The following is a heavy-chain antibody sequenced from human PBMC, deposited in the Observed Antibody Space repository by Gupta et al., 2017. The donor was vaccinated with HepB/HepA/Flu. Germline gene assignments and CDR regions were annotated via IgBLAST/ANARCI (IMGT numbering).Heavy chain of an antibody. CDR1: GFTFCSYD. D-gene: IGHD5-24*01. CDR3: AKDPGDVEMATSVSGVTDFFDY. CDR2: ISYDGSNK. V-gene: IGHV3-30*18. J-gene: IGHJ4*02. Sequence: QVPLVDSGGGVVQPGGSLRLSCAASGFTFCSYDMHWIRQAPGKGLEWVAVISYDGSNKYYADSVKGRFTTTRDNSKNTLDLQRNSLRTEDTAVYYCAKDPGDVEMATSVSGVTDFFDYWGQGTLVTVSS.